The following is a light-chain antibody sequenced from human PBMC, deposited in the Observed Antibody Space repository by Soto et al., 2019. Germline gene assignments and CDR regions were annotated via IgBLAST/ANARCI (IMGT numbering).Light chain of an antibody. CDR3: PSYDTRVSGSDL. J-gene: IGLJ2*01. CDR1: SSDIGAGYD. CDR2: GTT. Sequence: QSVLTQPPSVSGAPGQRVTISCTGSSSDIGAGYDVHWYQQLPGTAPKLLIYGTTNRPSGVPDRFSASKSGTSASLAITGLPAEDEAHYYCPSYDTRVSGSDLFGGGTKLPVL. V-gene: IGLV1-40*01.